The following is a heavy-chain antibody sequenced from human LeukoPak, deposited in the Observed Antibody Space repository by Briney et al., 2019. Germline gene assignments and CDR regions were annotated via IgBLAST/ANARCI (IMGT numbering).Heavy chain of an antibody. Sequence: GGSLRLSCAASGFTFGSYSMNWVRQAPGKGLEWVSYISSSSTIYYADSVKGRFTISRDNAKNSLYLQMNSLRAEDTAVYYCARASGSYYYYGMDVWGQGTTVTVSS. V-gene: IGHV3-48*04. CDR3: ARASGSYYYYGMDV. CDR2: ISSSSTI. J-gene: IGHJ6*02. D-gene: IGHD1-26*01. CDR1: GFTFGSYS.